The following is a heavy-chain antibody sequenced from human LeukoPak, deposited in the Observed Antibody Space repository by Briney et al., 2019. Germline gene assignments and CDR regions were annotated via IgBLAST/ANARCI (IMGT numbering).Heavy chain of an antibody. J-gene: IGHJ4*02. CDR2: ILHDGSHK. CDR3: AREIFGSGSYQDF. CDR1: GFAFNTYA. V-gene: IGHV3-33*01. D-gene: IGHD3-10*01. Sequence: GGSLRLSCAASGFAFNTYAMHWVRQAPGQGLEWVALILHDGSHKFYSNSVRGQFTISRDNSKTTVSLQMNNLRPEDTAVYYCAREIFGSGSYQDFWGQGTLVTVSS.